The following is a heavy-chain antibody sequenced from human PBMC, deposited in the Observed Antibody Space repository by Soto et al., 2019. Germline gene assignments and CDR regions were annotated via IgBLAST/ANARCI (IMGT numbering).Heavy chain of an antibody. CDR2: IYHSGST. V-gene: IGHV4-30-2*01. CDR3: ARDQLEGNWFDP. D-gene: IGHD1-1*01. CDR1: GGSISSGGYS. J-gene: IGHJ5*02. Sequence: QLQLQESGSGLVRPSQTLSLTCAVSGGSISSGGYSWNWIRQPPGKGLEWIGYIYHSGSTLYSPSLKSRVAIPVAXSKNQFSLKLSSVTAADTAVYYCARDQLEGNWFDPWGQGTLVTVSS.